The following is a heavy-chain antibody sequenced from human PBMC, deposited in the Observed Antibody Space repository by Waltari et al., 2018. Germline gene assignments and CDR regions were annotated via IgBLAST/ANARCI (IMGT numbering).Heavy chain of an antibody. CDR3: ARGYCSSTSCYTLDYYFDY. CDR2: IKQDGSEK. CDR1: GFTFSSYW. J-gene: IGHJ4*02. D-gene: IGHD2-2*02. V-gene: IGHV3-7*03. Sequence: EVQLVESGGGLVQPGGSLRLSCAASGFTFSSYWMNWVRQAPGKGLEWVANIKQDGSEKYYVDSVKGRFTISRDNAKNSLYLQMNSLRAEDTAVYYCARGYCSSTSCYTLDYYFDYWGQGTLVTVSS.